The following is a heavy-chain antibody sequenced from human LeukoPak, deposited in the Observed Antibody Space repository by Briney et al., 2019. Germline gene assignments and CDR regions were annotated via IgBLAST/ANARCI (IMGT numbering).Heavy chain of an antibody. CDR3: ARDSGGYSSSIYDY. D-gene: IGHD6-13*01. J-gene: IGHJ4*02. Sequence: PGGSLRLSCAASGFTFSDYYMTWIRQAPGKGLEWVSYISSSSNTIKYADSVKGRFSVSRDNAKNSLYLQMSSLRTEDTAVYYCARDSGGYSSSIYDYWGQGTLVTVSS. CDR1: GFTFSDYY. CDR2: ISSSSNTI. V-gene: IGHV3-11*01.